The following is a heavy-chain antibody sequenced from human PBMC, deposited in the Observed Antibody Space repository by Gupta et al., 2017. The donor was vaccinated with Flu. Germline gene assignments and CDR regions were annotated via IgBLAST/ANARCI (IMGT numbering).Heavy chain of an antibody. J-gene: IGHJ3*02. V-gene: IGHV4-59*01. CDR2: IYHSGAA. CDR3: ARAVTLCGGVLVDDAFDI. D-gene: IGHD3-3*01. Sequence: QVQLQESGPGLVKPSETLSLTCAVSGGSIGSYYWSWIRQPPGRGLEWIGYIYHSGAANYNSSLKSRVAFSVDTSNNHFSLKLTSLSAADTAVYYCARAVTLCGGVLVDDAFDIWGQGMLVTVSS. CDR1: GGSIGSYY.